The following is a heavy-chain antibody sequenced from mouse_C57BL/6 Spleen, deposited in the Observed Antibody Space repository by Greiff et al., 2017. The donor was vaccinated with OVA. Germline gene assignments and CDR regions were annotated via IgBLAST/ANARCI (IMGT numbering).Heavy chain of an antibody. D-gene: IGHD1-1*02. Sequence: VQLQESGPELVKPGASVKISCKASGYAFSSSWMNWVKQRPGKGLEWIGRIYPGDGDTNYNGKFKGKATLTADKSSSTAYMQLSSLTSEDSAVYFCARIYYYGGYFDVWGTGTTVTVSS. CDR3: ARIYYYGGYFDV. V-gene: IGHV1-82*01. CDR2: IYPGDGDT. CDR1: GYAFSSSW. J-gene: IGHJ1*03.